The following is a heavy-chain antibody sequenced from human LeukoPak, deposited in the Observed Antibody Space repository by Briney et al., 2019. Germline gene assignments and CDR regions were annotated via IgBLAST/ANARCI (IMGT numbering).Heavy chain of an antibody. CDR3: ARGGTYYHLF. V-gene: IGHV4-59*02. J-gene: IGHJ3*01. D-gene: IGHD3-22*01. CDR2: IFYSGST. CDR1: GGSVSSYY. Sequence: PSETLSLTCSVSGGSVSSYYWSWIRQPPGKGLEWIGYIFYSGSTNYNPSLKSRLTMSVDTSKNHFSLKLSSVSAADTAVYYCARGGTYYHLFWGQGTMVTVSS.